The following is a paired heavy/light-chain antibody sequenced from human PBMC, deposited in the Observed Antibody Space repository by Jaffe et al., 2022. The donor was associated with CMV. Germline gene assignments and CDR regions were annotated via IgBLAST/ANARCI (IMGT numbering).Heavy chain of an antibody. V-gene: IGHV4-39*01. Sequence: QLQLQESGPGLVKPSETLSLICSVSGGSISSNSHFWDWIRQPPGKGLEWIGNIFHSGITHYNPSFNSRVTMSVDTSKNQFSLNLNSVTAADTALYYCARHTGGQNYFDSWGHGILVTVSS. CDR3: ARHTGGQNYFDS. CDR1: GGSISSNSHF. D-gene: IGHD1-7*01. CDR2: IFHSGIT. J-gene: IGHJ5*01.
Light chain of an antibody. CDR2: TAS. V-gene: IGKV1-39*01. Sequence: DIQMTQSPSSLSASVGDRVTITCRASQSIGSSVSWYQQKPGKAPDLLIYTASSLQSGVPSGFSGSGSGTDFTLTVSSLQVEDFATYYCQQTLSPPYTFGQGTKLEIK. CDR3: QQTLSPPYT. J-gene: IGKJ2*01. CDR1: QSIGSS.